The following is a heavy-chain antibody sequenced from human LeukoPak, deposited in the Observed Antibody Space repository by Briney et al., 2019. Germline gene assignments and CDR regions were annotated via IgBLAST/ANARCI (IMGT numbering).Heavy chain of an antibody. J-gene: IGHJ4*02. CDR3: ARSSIVVVSILDY. Sequence: GGSLRLSCAASGFPFSSYAMHWVSQAPGKGLEYVSAISSNGGSTSYANSVKGRFTISRDNSKNTLYLQMGSLRAEDMAVYYCARSSIVVVSILDYWGQGPLVTVSS. CDR1: GFPFSSYA. D-gene: IGHD2-2*01. CDR2: ISSNGGST. V-gene: IGHV3-64*01.